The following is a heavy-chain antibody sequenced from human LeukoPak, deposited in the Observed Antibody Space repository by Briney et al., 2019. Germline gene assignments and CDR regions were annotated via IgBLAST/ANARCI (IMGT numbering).Heavy chain of an antibody. J-gene: IGHJ5*02. Sequence: PSETLSLTCAVYGGSFSGYYWSWIRQPPGKGLEWIGEINHSGSTNYNPSLKSRVTISVDTSKNQFSLKLSSVTAADTAVYYCARRYYYGSGSYPWFDPWGQGTLVTVSS. CDR1: GGSFSGYY. CDR3: ARRYYYGSGSYPWFDP. CDR2: INHSGST. D-gene: IGHD3-10*01. V-gene: IGHV4-34*01.